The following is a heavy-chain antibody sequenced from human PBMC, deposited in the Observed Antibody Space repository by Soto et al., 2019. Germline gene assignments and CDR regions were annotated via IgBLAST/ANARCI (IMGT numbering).Heavy chain of an antibody. V-gene: IGHV3-23*01. Sequence: PGGSLRLSCAASGFTFSSYAMSWVRQAPGKGLEWVSAISGSGGSTYYADSVKGRFTISRDNSKSTLYLQMNSLRAEDTAVYYCAKSSHYYGSGSYYSAFDYWGQGTLVTVSS. D-gene: IGHD3-10*01. CDR2: ISGSGGST. CDR1: GFTFSSYA. CDR3: AKSSHYYGSGSYYSAFDY. J-gene: IGHJ4*02.